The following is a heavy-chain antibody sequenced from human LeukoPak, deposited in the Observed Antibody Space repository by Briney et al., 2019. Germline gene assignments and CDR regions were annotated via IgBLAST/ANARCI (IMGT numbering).Heavy chain of an antibody. D-gene: IGHD2-2*01. CDR3: ARGVLTDCSSTSCYEDGSRMDV. CDR1: GGSFSGYY. J-gene: IGHJ6*02. V-gene: IGHV4-34*01. CDR2: INHSGST. Sequence: SETLSLTCAVYGGSFSGYYWSWIRQPPGKGLEWIGEINHSGSTNYNPSLKSRVTISVDTSKNQFSLKLSSVTAADTAVYYCARGVLTDCSSTSCYEDGSRMDVWGQGTTVTVS.